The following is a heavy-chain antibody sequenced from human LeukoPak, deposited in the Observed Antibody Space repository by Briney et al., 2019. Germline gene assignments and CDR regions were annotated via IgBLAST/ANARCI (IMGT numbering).Heavy chain of an antibody. CDR1: GGSFSGYY. CDR3: ARGLWSSSSPAFDI. J-gene: IGHJ3*02. D-gene: IGHD6-6*01. V-gene: IGHV4-34*01. CDR2: INHSGST. Sequence: SETLSLTCAVYGGSFSGYYWSWIRQPPGKGLEWIGEINHSGSTNYNPSLKSRVTISVDTSKNQFSLKLSSVTAADTAVYYCARGLWSSSSPAFDIWGQGTMVTVSS.